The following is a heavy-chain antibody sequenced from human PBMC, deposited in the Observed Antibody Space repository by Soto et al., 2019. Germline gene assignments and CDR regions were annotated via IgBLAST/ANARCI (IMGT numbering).Heavy chain of an antibody. CDR1: GFIFSQYV. D-gene: IGHD3-3*01. CDR3: AREGVGPYDFWSGYYVH. V-gene: IGHV3-30-3*01. CDR2: ISYDATNQ. Sequence: QVQLVESGGGVVQPGRSLRLSCTASGFIFSQYVMHWVRQAPGKGLEWVAIISYDATNQYYADSVRGGFTISRDNSNNTVYLRMNRLSAEDTAVYYCAREGVGPYDFWSGYYVHWGQGTLVTVSS. J-gene: IGHJ4*02.